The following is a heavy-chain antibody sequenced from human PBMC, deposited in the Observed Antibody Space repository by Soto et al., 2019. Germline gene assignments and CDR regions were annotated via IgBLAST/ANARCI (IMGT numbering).Heavy chain of an antibody. Sequence: ASVKVSCKASGNTFTSYDINWVRQATGHGLEWMGWINPNSGNIGYAQKFQGRVTMTRDTAIRTAYMEVSRLRSDDTAVYYCARGRASGSYYLLDYWGQGTMVTVSS. J-gene: IGHJ4*03. V-gene: IGHV1-8*01. D-gene: IGHD3-10*01. CDR1: GNTFTSYD. CDR2: INPNSGNI. CDR3: ARGRASGSYYLLDY.